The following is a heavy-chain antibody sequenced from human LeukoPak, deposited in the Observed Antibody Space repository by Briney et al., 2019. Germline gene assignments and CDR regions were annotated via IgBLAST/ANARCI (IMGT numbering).Heavy chain of an antibody. CDR2: ISGSGGST. CDR3: ARDQEGFDY. Sequence: GGSLRLSCAASGFTFSSYAMSWVRQAPGKGLEWVSTISGSGGSTYYADSVKGRFTISGDNSKNTLFVQMNSLRAEDTAVYYYARDQEGFDYWGQGTLVTVSS. V-gene: IGHV3-23*01. CDR1: GFTFSSYA. J-gene: IGHJ4*02.